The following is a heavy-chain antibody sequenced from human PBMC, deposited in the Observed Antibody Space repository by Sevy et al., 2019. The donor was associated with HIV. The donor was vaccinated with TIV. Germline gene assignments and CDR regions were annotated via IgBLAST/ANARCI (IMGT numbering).Heavy chain of an antibody. J-gene: IGHJ4*02. Sequence: GGSLRLSCAASGFAFSDYYMSWIRQAPGKGLESVSYISSSSSYTNYADSVKGRFTISRENAKNSLYLQMNSLRAEDTAVYYCARDEGGNYDSSGYIQNWGQRTLVTVSS. CDR2: ISSSSSYT. CDR3: ARDEGGNYDSSGYIQN. CDR1: GFAFSDYY. D-gene: IGHD3-22*01. V-gene: IGHV3-11*06.